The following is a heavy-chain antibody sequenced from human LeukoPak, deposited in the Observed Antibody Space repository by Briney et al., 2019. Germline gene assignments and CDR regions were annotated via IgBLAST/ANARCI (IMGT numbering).Heavy chain of an antibody. CDR1: GFTFSSYA. D-gene: IGHD2-15*01. Sequence: GGSLRLSCAASGFTFSSYAMHWVRQAPGKGLEWVPVISYDGSNKYYADSVTGRFTISRDNSKNTLYLQMNSLRAEDTAVYYCAREGMVVAPRYSSYFDYWGQGTLVTVSS. J-gene: IGHJ4*02. CDR2: ISYDGSNK. V-gene: IGHV3-30*01. CDR3: AREGMVVAPRYSSYFDY.